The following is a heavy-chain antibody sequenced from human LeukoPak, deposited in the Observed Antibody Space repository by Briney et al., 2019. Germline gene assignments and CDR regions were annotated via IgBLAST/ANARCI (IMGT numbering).Heavy chain of an antibody. J-gene: IGHJ4*02. D-gene: IGHD6-13*01. V-gene: IGHV3-33*08. CDR1: GFTFSSYW. Sequence: GGSLRLSCAASGFTFSSYWMHWVRQAPGKGLEWVAVIWYDGSTEYYLDSVKGRFTISRDNSKNTLYLQMNSLRAEDTAVYYCARVVAIAAAGPFDYWGQGTLVTVSS. CDR2: IWYDGSTE. CDR3: ARVVAIAAAGPFDY.